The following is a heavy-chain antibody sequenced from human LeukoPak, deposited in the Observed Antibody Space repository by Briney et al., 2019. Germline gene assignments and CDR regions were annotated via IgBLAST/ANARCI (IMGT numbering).Heavy chain of an antibody. D-gene: IGHD4-17*01. V-gene: IGHV4-59*08. CDR2: IYYSGST. Sequence: SETLSLTCTVSGGSISSYYWSWIRQPPGKGLEWIGYIYYSGSTNYNPSLKSRVTISVDTSKNQFSLKLSSVTAADTALYYCARIHDYGDYAFDRWGQGTLVTVSS. J-gene: IGHJ4*02. CDR3: ARIHDYGDYAFDR. CDR1: GGSISSYY.